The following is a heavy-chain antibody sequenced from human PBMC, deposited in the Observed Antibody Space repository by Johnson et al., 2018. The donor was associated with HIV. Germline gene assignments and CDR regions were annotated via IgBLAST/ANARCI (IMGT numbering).Heavy chain of an antibody. D-gene: IGHD3-22*01. CDR3: ARDRGGYYYDSSGADAFDI. V-gene: IGHV3-9*01. J-gene: IGHJ3*02. Sequence: VQLVESGGGVVQPGRSLRLSCAASGFTFSSYAMHWVRQAPGKGLEWVSGISWNSGSRAYADSVKGRCTISRDNAKKSLYLQMNSLRAEDTAVYYCARDRGGYYYDSSGADAFDIWGQGTMVTVSS. CDR1: GFTFSSYA. CDR2: ISWNSGSR.